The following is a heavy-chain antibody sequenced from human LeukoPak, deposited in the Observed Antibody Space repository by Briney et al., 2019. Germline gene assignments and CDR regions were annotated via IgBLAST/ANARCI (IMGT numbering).Heavy chain of an antibody. J-gene: IGHJ6*02. CDR3: ARGVTYYDILTGYFYYYYGMDV. D-gene: IGHD3-9*01. Sequence: PGGSLRLSCAASGFTVSSNYMSWVRQAPGKGLEWVSVIYSGGSTYYADSVKGRFTISRDNSKNTLYLQMNSLRAEDTAVYYCARGVTYYDILTGYFYYYYGMDVWGQGTTVTVSS. CDR2: IYSGGST. CDR1: GFTVSSNY. V-gene: IGHV3-53*01.